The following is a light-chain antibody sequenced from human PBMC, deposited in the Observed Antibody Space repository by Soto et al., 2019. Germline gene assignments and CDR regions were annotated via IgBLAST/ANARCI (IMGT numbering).Light chain of an antibody. J-gene: IGKJ1*01. CDR3: QQSYSTPRP. Sequence: DIQMTQSPSSLSASVGDRVTITCRASQSISNYLNWYQQKPGKAPKLLMYAASSLQSGVPSRFSGSGSGTDFTLTISSLQPEDFATYYCQQSYSTPRPFGQGTKVEIK. CDR1: QSISNY. CDR2: AAS. V-gene: IGKV1-39*01.